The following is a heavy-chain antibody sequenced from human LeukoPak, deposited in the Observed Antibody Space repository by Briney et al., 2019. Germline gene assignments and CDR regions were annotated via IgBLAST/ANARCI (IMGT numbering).Heavy chain of an antibody. J-gene: IGHJ5*02. CDR3: ATDRGIAEADSFDP. CDR2: ISVYSGET. CDR1: GGTFSSYA. V-gene: IGHV1-18*01. Sequence: ASVKVSCKASGGTFSSYAISWVRQAPGQRLEWMGWISVYSGETNYAQKFQGRVTMTSDTSTSTAYMELKSLRSDDTAVYYCATDRGIAEADSFDPWGQGTLVTVSS. D-gene: IGHD6-13*01.